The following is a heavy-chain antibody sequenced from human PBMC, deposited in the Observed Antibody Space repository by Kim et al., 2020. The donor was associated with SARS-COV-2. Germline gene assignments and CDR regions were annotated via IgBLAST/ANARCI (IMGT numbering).Heavy chain of an antibody. J-gene: IGHJ4*02. V-gene: IGHV4-34*01. CDR1: GGSFSGYY. CDR3: ARRDVEMATILGRAFDY. D-gene: IGHD5-12*01. CDR2: INHSGST. Sequence: SETLSLTCAVYGGSFSGYYWSWIRQPPGKGLEWIGEINHSGSTNYNPSLKSRVTISVDTSKNQFSLKLSSVTAADTAVYYCARRDVEMATILGRAFDYWGQGTLVTVSS.